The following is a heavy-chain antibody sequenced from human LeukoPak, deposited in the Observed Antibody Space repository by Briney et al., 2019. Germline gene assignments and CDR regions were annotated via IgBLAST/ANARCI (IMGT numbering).Heavy chain of an antibody. V-gene: IGHV3-23*01. Sequence: GGSLRLSCAASGFTFSSYSMNWVRQAPGKGLEWVSAISGSGGSTYYADSVKGRFTISRDNSKNTLYLQMNSLRAEDTAVYYCAKRRYGDYVDYFDYWGQGTLVTVSS. J-gene: IGHJ4*02. D-gene: IGHD4-17*01. CDR2: ISGSGGST. CDR3: AKRRYGDYVDYFDY. CDR1: GFTFSSYS.